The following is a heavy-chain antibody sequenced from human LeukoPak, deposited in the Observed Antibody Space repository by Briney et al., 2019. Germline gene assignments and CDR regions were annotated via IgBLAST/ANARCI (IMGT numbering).Heavy chain of an antibody. CDR2: IYHSGTT. Sequence: SETLSLTCTVSGDSITDYYWSWIRQPPGKELEWIGFIYHSGTTSYSPSLNSRVTISIDTSTNQFSLKLSSVTAADTAVYYCAKFHNWFDSWGQGTLVAVSS. CDR3: AKFHNWFDS. V-gene: IGHV4-59*08. D-gene: IGHD2-21*01. J-gene: IGHJ5*01. CDR1: GDSITDYY.